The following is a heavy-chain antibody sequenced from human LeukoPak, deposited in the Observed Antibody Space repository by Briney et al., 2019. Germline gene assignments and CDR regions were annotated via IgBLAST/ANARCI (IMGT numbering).Heavy chain of an antibody. CDR1: GGTFSSYA. CDR2: IIPILGIA. J-gene: IGHJ4*02. V-gene: IGHV1-69*04. CDR3: ARDCRAGSSSWYGGDFDY. D-gene: IGHD6-13*01. Sequence: SVKVSCKASGGTFSSYAISWVRQAPGQGLEWMGRIIPILGIANYAQKFQGRVTITADKSTSTAYMELRSLRSDDTAVYYCARDCRAGSSSWYGGDFDYWGQGTLVTVSS.